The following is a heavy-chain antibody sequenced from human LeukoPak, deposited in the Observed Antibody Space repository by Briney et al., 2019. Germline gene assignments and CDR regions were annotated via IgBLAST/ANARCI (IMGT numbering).Heavy chain of an antibody. D-gene: IGHD1-26*01. CDR3: ARAYSERYGLGYYYMDV. V-gene: IGHV3-30*03. J-gene: IGHJ6*03. Sequence: GGSLRLSCAASGFTFSSYGMHWVRQAPGKGLEWVAVISYDGSNKYYADSVNGRFTISRDNSKNTLYLQMNSLRAEDTAVYYCARAYSERYGLGYYYMDVWGKGTTVTVSS. CDR1: GFTFSSYG. CDR2: ISYDGSNK.